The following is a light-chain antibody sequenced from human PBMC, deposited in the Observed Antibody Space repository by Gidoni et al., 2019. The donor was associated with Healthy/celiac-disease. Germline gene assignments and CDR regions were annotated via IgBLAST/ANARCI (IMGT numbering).Light chain of an antibody. J-gene: IGKJ3*01. CDR1: QSISSW. Sequence: DIQMTQPPSTLPASVGDRVTITCRASQSISSWLAWYQQKPGKAPKLLIYKASSLESGVPSRFSGGRSGAEFTLTISSLQPDDFATYYCQQYNSYSSLTFGPGTKVDIK. CDR3: QQYNSYSSLT. V-gene: IGKV1-5*03. CDR2: KAS.